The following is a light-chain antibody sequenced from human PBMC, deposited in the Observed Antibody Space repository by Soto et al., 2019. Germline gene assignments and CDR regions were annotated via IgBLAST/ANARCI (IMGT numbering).Light chain of an antibody. CDR2: GAS. Sequence: EIVMTQSPATLSVSPGERATLSCRASQSISSNLAWHQQKPSQAPRVLIYGASTRATGVPARFSGSGSGTKFTLTISSLQSEDFAVYFCQHYNNWPPTWTFGQGTKV. CDR3: QHYNNWPPTWT. J-gene: IGKJ1*01. CDR1: QSISSN. V-gene: IGKV3-15*01.